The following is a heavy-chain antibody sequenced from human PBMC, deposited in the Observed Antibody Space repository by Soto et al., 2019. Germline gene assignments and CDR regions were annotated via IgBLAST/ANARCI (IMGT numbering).Heavy chain of an antibody. CDR1: GFTFSSYD. J-gene: IGHJ6*02. V-gene: IGHV3-13*01. D-gene: IGHD1-26*01. CDR3: ARQAVGATNYYGMDV. CDR2: IGTAGDT. Sequence: GGSLRLSCAASGFTFSSYDMHWVRQATGKGLEWVSAIGTAGDTYYPGSVKGRFTISRENAKNSLYLQMNSLRAGDTAVYYCARQAVGATNYYGMDVWGQGTTVTVSS.